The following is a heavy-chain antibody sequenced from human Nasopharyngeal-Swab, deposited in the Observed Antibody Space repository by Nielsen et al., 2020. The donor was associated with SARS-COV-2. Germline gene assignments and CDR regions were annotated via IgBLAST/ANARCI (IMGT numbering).Heavy chain of an antibody. CDR1: GFTFSSYG. J-gene: IGHJ4*02. CDR3: ATAPGIAAAAYFDY. D-gene: IGHD6-13*01. Sequence: GGSLRLSCAASGFTFSSYGMHWVRQAPGKGLEWVAVISYDGSNKYYADSVKGRFTISRDNSKNTLYLQMNSLRAEDTAVYYCATAPGIAAAAYFDYRGQGTLVTVSS. V-gene: IGHV3-30*03. CDR2: ISYDGSNK.